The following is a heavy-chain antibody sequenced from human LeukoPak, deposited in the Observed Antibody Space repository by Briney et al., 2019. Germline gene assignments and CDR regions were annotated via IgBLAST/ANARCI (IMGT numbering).Heavy chain of an antibody. CDR1: GYTFTSYY. CDR2: INPSGGST. V-gene: IGHV1-46*01. J-gene: IGHJ4*02. CDR3: ARGPSVLLWFGEPNRFDY. D-gene: IGHD3-10*01. Sequence: ASVKVSCKASGYTFTSYYMHWVRQAPGQGLEWMGIINPSGGSTSYAQKFQGRVTMTRDTSTSTVYMELSSLRSEDTAVYYCARGPSVLLWFGEPNRFDYWGQGTLVTVSS.